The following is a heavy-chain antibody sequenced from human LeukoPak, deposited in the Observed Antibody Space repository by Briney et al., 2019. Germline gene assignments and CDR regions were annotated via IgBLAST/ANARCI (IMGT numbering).Heavy chain of an antibody. CDR3: ARGAPTTRIGAGRFDY. D-gene: IGHD5-12*01. CDR1: GYSLTNYY. V-gene: IGHV1-46*01. Sequence: ASVKVSCKAFGYSLTNYYVHWVRQAPGQGLEWMGEINPSGGSTSYAQKFQDRITVTRDTYTNTVYMDLSSLRSEDTATYYCARGAPTTRIGAGRFDYWGQGSLLTVAS. CDR2: INPSGGST. J-gene: IGHJ4*02.